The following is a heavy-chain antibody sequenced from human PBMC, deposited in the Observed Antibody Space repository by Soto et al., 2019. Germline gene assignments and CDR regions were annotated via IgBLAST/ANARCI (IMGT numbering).Heavy chain of an antibody. CDR2: ISGSGGST. CDR1: GFTFSSDA. V-gene: IGHV3-23*01. CDR3: AKPLTHYYDSSGNPTQSDY. Sequence: GGALRLSCAASGFTFSSDAMSWVRQAPGKGLEWVSAISGSGGSTYYADSVKGRFTISRDNSKNTLYLQMNSLRAEDTAVYYCAKPLTHYYDSSGNPTQSDYWGQGTLVTVS. J-gene: IGHJ4*02. D-gene: IGHD3-22*01.